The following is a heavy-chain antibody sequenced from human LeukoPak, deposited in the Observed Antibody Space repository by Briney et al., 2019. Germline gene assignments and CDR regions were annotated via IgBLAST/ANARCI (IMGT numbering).Heavy chain of an antibody. CDR3: ASHLGRELYVRDAFDI. CDR2: ISSSSSYI. J-gene: IGHJ3*02. D-gene: IGHD1-26*01. V-gene: IGHV3-21*01. CDR1: GFTFSTNS. Sequence: PGGSLRLSCAASGFTFSTNSMNWVRQAPGKGLEWVSSISSSSSYIYYADSVKGRFTISRDNAKNSLYLQMNSLRAEDTAVYYCASHLGRELYVRDAFDIWGQGTMVTVSS.